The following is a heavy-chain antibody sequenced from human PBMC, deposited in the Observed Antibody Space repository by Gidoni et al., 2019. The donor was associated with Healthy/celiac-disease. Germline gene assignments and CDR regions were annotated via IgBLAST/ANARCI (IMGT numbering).Heavy chain of an antibody. Sequence: QVQLVESGGGVVQPGRSLRLSCAASGFTFSSYGMHWVRQAPGKGLEWVAVISYDGSNKYYADSVKGRFTISRDNSKNTLYLQMNSMRAEDTAVYYCAKGGSVIAARPPGYFLYDYGMDVWGQGTTVTVSS. V-gene: IGHV3-30*18. CDR3: AKGGSVIAARPPGYFLYDYGMDV. D-gene: IGHD6-6*01. CDR1: GFTFSSYG. J-gene: IGHJ6*02. CDR2: ISYDGSNK.